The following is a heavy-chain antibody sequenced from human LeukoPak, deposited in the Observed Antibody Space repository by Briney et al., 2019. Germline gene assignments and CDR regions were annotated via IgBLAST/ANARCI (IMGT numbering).Heavy chain of an antibody. CDR3: ARVVPAASYAFDI. CDR2: IYPGDSDT. D-gene: IGHD2-2*01. J-gene: IGHJ3*02. Sequence: GESLQISCKGSGYSFTSYWISWVRQMPGKGLEWMGIIYPGDSDTRYSASFQGQVTISADKSISTAYLKWSSLKASDTAMYYCARVVPAASYAFDIWGQGKMVTVSS. CDR1: GYSFTSYW. V-gene: IGHV5-51*01.